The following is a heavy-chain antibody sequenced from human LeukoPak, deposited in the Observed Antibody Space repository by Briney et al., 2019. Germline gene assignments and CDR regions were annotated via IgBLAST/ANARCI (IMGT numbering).Heavy chain of an antibody. Sequence: GGSLRLSCAASGLTFSSYSMTWVRQAPGKGLEWVSGITDSGGSTYYADSVKGRFTISRDNSKNTLYLQMSSLRAEDTAVYYCAKGGSSSFGYWGLGTLVTVSS. CDR1: GLTFSSYS. CDR2: ITDSGGST. CDR3: AKGGSSSFGY. D-gene: IGHD6-6*01. V-gene: IGHV3-23*01. J-gene: IGHJ4*02.